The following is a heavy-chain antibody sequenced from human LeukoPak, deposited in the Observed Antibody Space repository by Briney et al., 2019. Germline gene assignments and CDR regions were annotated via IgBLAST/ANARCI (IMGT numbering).Heavy chain of an antibody. V-gene: IGHV5-51*01. CDR2: IYPGYSDT. J-gene: IGHJ4*02. CDR3: ARFALSSSLDY. D-gene: IGHD6-13*01. CDR1: GYRLTNNW. Sequence: GESLKISCKVSGYRLTNNWIGWVRQVPGKGLEWMGIIYPGYSDTRYSPSFQGQVTFSVDTSTSTVYLQWSSLKAPDTAIYYCARFALSSSLDYWGQGTLVTVSP.